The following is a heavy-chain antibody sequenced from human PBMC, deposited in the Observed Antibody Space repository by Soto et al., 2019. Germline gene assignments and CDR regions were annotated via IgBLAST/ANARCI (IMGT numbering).Heavy chain of an antibody. V-gene: IGHV1-69*13. J-gene: IGHJ5*02. CDR3: ARDLYCSGGSCDYNWFDP. CDR1: GYTFTSYG. Sequence: SVKVSCKASGYTFTSYGISWVRQAPGQGLEWMGGIIPIFGTANYAQKFQGRVTITADASTSTAYMELSSLRSEDTAVYYCARDLYCSGGSCDYNWFDPWGQGTLVTVSS. D-gene: IGHD2-15*01. CDR2: IIPIFGTA.